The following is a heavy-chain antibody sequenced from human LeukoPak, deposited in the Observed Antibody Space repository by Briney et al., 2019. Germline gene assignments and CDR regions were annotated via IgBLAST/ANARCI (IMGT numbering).Heavy chain of an antibody. CDR3: ARVGDGYNSGYYFDY. V-gene: IGHV4-4*07. Sequence: SETLSLTCTVSGGSISSYYWSWIRQPAGKGLEWIGRIYTSGSTNYNPSLKSRVTMSVDTSKNQFSLKLSSVTAADTAVYYCARVGDGYNSGYYFDYWGQGTLVTVSS. D-gene: IGHD5-24*01. J-gene: IGHJ4*02. CDR2: IYTSGST. CDR1: GGSISSYY.